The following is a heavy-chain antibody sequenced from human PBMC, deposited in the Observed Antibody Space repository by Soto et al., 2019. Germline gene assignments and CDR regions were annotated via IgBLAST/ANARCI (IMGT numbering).Heavy chain of an antibody. Sequence: GSLRLSCAASGFTFSSYGMHWVRQAPGKGLEWVAVIWYDGSNKYYADSVKGRFTISRDNSKNTLYLQMNSLRAEDTAVYYCARDRKSGSDSSGRVLYYFDYWGQGTLVTVSS. D-gene: IGHD2-8*02. CDR1: GFTFSSYG. V-gene: IGHV3-33*01. J-gene: IGHJ4*02. CDR3: ARDRKSGSDSSGRVLYYFDY. CDR2: IWYDGSNK.